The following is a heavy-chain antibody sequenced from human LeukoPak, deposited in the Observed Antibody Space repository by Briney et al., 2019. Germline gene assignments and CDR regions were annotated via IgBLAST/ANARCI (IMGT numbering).Heavy chain of an antibody. D-gene: IGHD2-2*01. Sequence: ASVKVSCKVSGYTLTELSMHWVRQAPGKGLEWMGGFDPEDGETIYAQKFQGRVTMTTDTSTSTAYMELRSLRSDDTAVYYCARERRVVVPAALHDAFDIWGQGTMVTVSS. CDR3: ARERRVVVPAALHDAFDI. V-gene: IGHV1-24*01. CDR2: FDPEDGET. J-gene: IGHJ3*02. CDR1: GYTLTELS.